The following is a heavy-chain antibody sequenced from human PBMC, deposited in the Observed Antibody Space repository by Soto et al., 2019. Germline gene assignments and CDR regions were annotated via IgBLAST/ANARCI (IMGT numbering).Heavy chain of an antibody. Sequence: PGEALRLSCAASGFTFINAWMNWVLQAPGKGLEWVGRIRSKTDGGTADYAGPVQGRFTISRDDSKNTLYLQINSLKSEDTAVYFFARYRDHGNRFSFCGQGTLVIVSS. CDR2: IRSKTDGGTA. J-gene: IGHJ4*02. V-gene: IGHV3-15*07. CDR3: ARYRDHGNRFSF. CDR1: GFTFINAW. D-gene: IGHD3-3*01.